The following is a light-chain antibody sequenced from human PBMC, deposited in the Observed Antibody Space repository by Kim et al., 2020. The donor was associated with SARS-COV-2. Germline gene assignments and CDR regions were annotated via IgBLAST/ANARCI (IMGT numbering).Light chain of an antibody. CDR1: QGISNY. J-gene: IGKJ2*01. V-gene: IGKV1-27*01. CDR2: AAS. CDR3: QNYDSAPNT. Sequence: SASVGDRVTISCRASQGISNYVAWYQQKPGKVPKLLIYAASALQSGVPSRFSGSGSGTDFTLTISSLQPEDVATYYCQNYDSAPNTFGQGTKLEI.